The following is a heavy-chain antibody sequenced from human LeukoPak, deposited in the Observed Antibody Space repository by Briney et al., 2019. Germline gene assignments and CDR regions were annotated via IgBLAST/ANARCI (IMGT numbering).Heavy chain of an antibody. CDR3: ARDRGYYYYYMDV. CDR1: GFSFSSYN. CDR2: ISTSSSYI. V-gene: IGHV3-21*01. Sequence: GGSLRLSCAASGFSFSSYNMNWVRQAPGKGLEWVSSISTSSSYIYYADSLKGRFTISRDNARKSLYLQMNSLRAEDTAVYYCARDRGYYYYYMDVWGKGTTVTVSS. J-gene: IGHJ6*03.